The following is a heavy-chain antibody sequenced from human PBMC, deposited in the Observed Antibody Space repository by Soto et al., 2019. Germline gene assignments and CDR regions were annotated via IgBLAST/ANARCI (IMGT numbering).Heavy chain of an antibody. V-gene: IGHV4-39*01. J-gene: IGHJ4*02. CDR3: ARRDRAGFDGYCSGGSCLIDY. D-gene: IGHD2-15*01. CDR2: IYYRGST. Sequence: PSETLSLTCTVSGGSISSSSYYWGWIRQHPGKGLECIGSIYYRGSTYYNPSLKSRVTISVDTSKNQFSLKLSSVTAADTAVYYCARRDRAGFDGYCSGGSCLIDYWGQGTLVTVSS. CDR1: GGSISSSSYY.